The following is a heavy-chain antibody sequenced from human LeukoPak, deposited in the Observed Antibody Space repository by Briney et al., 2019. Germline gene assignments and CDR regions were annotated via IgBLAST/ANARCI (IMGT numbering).Heavy chain of an antibody. CDR2: INPNSGGT. V-gene: IGHV1-2*02. CDR3: ARDSDILTGQDMDV. D-gene: IGHD3-9*01. CDR1: GYTFTGYY. Sequence: ASVKVSCKASGYTFTGYYMHWVRQAPGQGLEWMGWINPNSGGTNYAQKFQGRVTMARDTSISTAYMELSRLRSDDTAVYYCARDSDILTGQDMDVWGKGTTVTVSS. J-gene: IGHJ6*03.